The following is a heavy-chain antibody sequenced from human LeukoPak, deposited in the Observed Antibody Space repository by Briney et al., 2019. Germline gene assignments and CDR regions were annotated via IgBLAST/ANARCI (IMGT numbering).Heavy chain of an antibody. Sequence: HPGGSLRLSCVASGFPFSTTDMTWVRQAPGKGLEWVSTISGSGGSTYYADSVKGRFTISRDNTKNTLYLQMDSLRAEDTAVYYCARLGTALLDYFDYWGQGTLVTVSS. V-gene: IGHV3-23*01. D-gene: IGHD2-21*02. CDR3: ARLGTALLDYFDY. J-gene: IGHJ4*02. CDR1: GFPFSTTD. CDR2: ISGSGGST.